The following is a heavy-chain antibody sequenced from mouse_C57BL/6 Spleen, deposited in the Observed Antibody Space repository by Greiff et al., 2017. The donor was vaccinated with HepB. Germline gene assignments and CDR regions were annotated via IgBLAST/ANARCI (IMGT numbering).Heavy chain of an antibody. J-gene: IGHJ3*01. CDR3: TRVSPYYYGSSPWFAY. V-gene: IGHV5-9-1*02. CDR2: ISSGGDYI. D-gene: IGHD1-1*01. CDR1: GFTFSSYA. Sequence: DVMLVESGEGLVKPGGSLKLSCAASGFTFSSYAMSWVRQTPEKRLEWVAYISSGGDYIYYADTVKGRFTISRDNARNTLYLQMSSLKSEDTAMYYCTRVSPYYYGSSPWFAYWGQGTLVTVSA.